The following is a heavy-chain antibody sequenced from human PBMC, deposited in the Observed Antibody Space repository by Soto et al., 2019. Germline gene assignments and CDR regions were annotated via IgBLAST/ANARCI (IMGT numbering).Heavy chain of an antibody. V-gene: IGHV3-21*01. J-gene: IGHJ4*02. CDR1: GFTFSSYS. D-gene: IGHD3-9*01. Sequence: GGSLRLSCAASGFTFSSYSMNWVRQAPGKGLEWVSSISSSSSYIYYADSVKGRFTISRDNAKNSLYLQMNSLRAEDTAVYYCAREILVGYDILTGYYVWGQGTLVTVSS. CDR2: ISSSSSYI. CDR3: AREILVGYDILTGYYV.